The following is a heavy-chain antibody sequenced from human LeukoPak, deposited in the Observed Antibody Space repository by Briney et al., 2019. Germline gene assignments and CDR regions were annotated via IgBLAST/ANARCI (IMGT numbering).Heavy chain of an antibody. V-gene: IGHV3-21*01. J-gene: IGHJ4*02. CDR3: ARDTGHSGYDAFDY. CDR1: GFTFSSYS. D-gene: IGHD5-12*01. CDR2: VSSSSSYI. Sequence: GGSLRLSCAASGFTFSSYSMNWVRQAPGKGLEWVSSVSSSSSYIYYADSVKGRFTISRDNAKNSLYLQMNSLRAEDTAVYYCARDTGHSGYDAFDYWGQGTLVTVSS.